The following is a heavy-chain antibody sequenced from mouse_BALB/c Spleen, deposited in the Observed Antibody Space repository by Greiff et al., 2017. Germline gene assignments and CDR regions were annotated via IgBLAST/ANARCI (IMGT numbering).Heavy chain of an antibody. CDR3: ARLDYGSSFDY. J-gene: IGHJ2*01. Sequence: EVQLVESGGGLVKPGGSLKLSCAASGFTFSSYTMSWVRQTPEKRLEWVATISSGGGNTYYPDSVKGRFTISRDNAKNNLYLQMSSLRSEDTALYYCARLDYGSSFDYWGQGTTLTVSS. CDR1: GFTFSSYT. V-gene: IGHV5-9*03. CDR2: ISSGGGNT. D-gene: IGHD1-1*01.